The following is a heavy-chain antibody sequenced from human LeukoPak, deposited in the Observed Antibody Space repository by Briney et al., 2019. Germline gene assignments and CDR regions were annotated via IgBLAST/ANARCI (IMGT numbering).Heavy chain of an antibody. V-gene: IGHV1-69*01. CDR1: GGTLSSYA. CDR2: IIPIFGTA. J-gene: IGHJ3*02. Sequence: SVKVSCKASGGTLSSYAISWVRQAPGQGLEWVGGIIPIFGTANYAQKFQGRVTITADESTSTAYMELSSLRSEDTAVYYCASNTMIVVVDAFDIWGQGTMVTVSS. D-gene: IGHD3-22*01. CDR3: ASNTMIVVVDAFDI.